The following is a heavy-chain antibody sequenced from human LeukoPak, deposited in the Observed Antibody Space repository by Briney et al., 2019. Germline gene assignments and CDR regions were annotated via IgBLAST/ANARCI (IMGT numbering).Heavy chain of an antibody. V-gene: IGHV4-59*08. Sequence: SETLFLTCTVSGDSIRSYYWSWIRQAPGKGLEWIGYIYFTGSTNYNPSLKSRVTIAADTSENQFSLKLSSVTAADTAVYYCARVFGYNWNSRRVIDYWGQGTLVTVSS. CDR3: ARVFGYNWNSRRVIDY. CDR1: GDSIRSYY. J-gene: IGHJ4*02. CDR2: IYFTGST. D-gene: IGHD1-7*01.